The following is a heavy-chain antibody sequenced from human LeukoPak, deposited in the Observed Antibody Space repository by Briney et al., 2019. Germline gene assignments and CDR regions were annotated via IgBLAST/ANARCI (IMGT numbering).Heavy chain of an antibody. J-gene: IGHJ6*04. CDR3: ARSMAVPAAMSYYYGMDV. D-gene: IGHD2-2*01. CDR2: IYPGDSDT. Sequence: GESPKISCKGSGYSFTSYWIGWVRQMPGKGLEWMGIIYPGDSDTRYSPSFQGQVTISADKSISTAYLQWSSLKASDTAMYYCARSMAVPAAMSYYYGMDVWGKGTTVTVSS. CDR1: GYSFTSYW. V-gene: IGHV5-51*01.